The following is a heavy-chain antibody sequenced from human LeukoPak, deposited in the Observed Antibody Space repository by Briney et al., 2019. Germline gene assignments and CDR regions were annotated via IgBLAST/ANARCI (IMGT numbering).Heavy chain of an antibody. D-gene: IGHD3-10*01. Sequence: SETLSLTCTVSGGSISSGDYYWSWIRQPAGEGLEWIGLIYTNGTTNYNPSLKSRVTISVDTSKNQFSLKLTSVTAADTAVYYCAREPVLFWFGELPFTDAFDIWGQGTMVTVSS. V-gene: IGHV4-61*02. CDR2: IYTNGTT. CDR3: AREPVLFWFGELPFTDAFDI. CDR1: GGSISSGDYY. J-gene: IGHJ3*02.